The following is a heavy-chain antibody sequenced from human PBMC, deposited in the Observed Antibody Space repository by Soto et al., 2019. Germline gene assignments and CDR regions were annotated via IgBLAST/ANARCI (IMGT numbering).Heavy chain of an antibody. CDR2: IIPIFGTA. J-gene: IGHJ3*02. CDR1: GGTFSSYA. CDR3: ARGGTVVVVAATRAFDI. D-gene: IGHD2-15*01. V-gene: IGHV1-69*13. Sequence: GASVKVSCKASGGTFSSYAISWVRQPPGQGLEWMGGIIPIFGTANYAQKFQGRVTITADESTSTAYMELSSLRSEDTAVYYCARGGTVVVVAATRAFDIWGQGTMVTVSS.